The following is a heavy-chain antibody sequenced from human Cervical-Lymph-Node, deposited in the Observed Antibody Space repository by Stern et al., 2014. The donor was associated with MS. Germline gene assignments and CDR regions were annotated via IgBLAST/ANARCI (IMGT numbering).Heavy chain of an antibody. CDR2: ITNDATKK. Sequence: QDQLVQSGGGVVQPGRSLRLSCAASGFTFSSYGMHWVRQAPGKGVEWVAVITNDATKKYYTDSVKGRFTTSRDNSKNTLYLQMDNLRTEDTAVYYCAKICSSSSSNGVDYWGQGTLVTVSS. CDR3: AKICSSSSSNGVDY. J-gene: IGHJ4*02. CDR1: GFTFSSYG. V-gene: IGHV3-30*18. D-gene: IGHD6-13*01.